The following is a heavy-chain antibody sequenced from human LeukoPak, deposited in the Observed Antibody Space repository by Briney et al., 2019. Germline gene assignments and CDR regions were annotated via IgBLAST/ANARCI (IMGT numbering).Heavy chain of an antibody. D-gene: IGHD3-22*01. V-gene: IGHV3-53*01. J-gene: IGHJ4*02. Sequence: HTGGSLRLSCAASGFTVSSNYINWVRQAPGKGLEWVSLIYSGGTTYYADSVKGRFTISRDDAKNSLRLEMNSLRVEDTAVYFCARGTAYEDISGYYSYYFDYWGQGTLVTVSS. CDR1: GFTVSSNY. CDR3: ARGTAYEDISGYYSYYFDY. CDR2: IYSGGTT.